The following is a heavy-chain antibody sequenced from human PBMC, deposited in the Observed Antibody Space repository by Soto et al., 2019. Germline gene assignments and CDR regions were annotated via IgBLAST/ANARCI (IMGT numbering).Heavy chain of an antibody. CDR2: INPNSGGT. J-gene: IGHJ4*02. CDR1: GYTFTGYY. Sequence: GASVKVSCKASGYTFTGYYMHWVRQAPGQGLEWMGWINPNSGGTNYAQKFQGRVTMTRDTSISTAYMELSRLRSDDTAVYYCARERITIFGVVIKPDYWGQGTLVTVSS. D-gene: IGHD3-3*01. CDR3: ARERITIFGVVIKPDY. V-gene: IGHV1-2*02.